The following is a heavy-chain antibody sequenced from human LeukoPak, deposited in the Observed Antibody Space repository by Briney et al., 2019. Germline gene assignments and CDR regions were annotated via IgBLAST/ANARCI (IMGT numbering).Heavy chain of an antibody. CDR1: GFTFDDYA. D-gene: IGHD6-19*01. Sequence: GGSLRLSCAASGFTFDDYAMHWVRQAPGKGLEWVSLISGDGGSTYYADSVKGRSTISRDNSKNSLYLQMNSLRTEDTALYYCAKQRGRQWLVSYYYYGMDVWGQGTTVTVSS. V-gene: IGHV3-43*02. CDR3: AKQRGRQWLVSYYYYGMDV. J-gene: IGHJ6*02. CDR2: ISGDGGST.